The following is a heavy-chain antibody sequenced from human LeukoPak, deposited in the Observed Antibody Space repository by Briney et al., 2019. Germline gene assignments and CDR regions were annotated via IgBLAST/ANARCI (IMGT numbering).Heavy chain of an antibody. J-gene: IGHJ5*02. Sequence: SETLSLTCTVSGGSISSSSYYWGWIRQPPGKGLEWIGSIYYSGSTYYNPSLKSRVTISVDTSKNQFSLKPSSVTAADTAVYYCASEADYDSSGYYPWGQGTLVTVSS. CDR2: IYYSGST. CDR1: GGSISSSSYY. D-gene: IGHD3-22*01. CDR3: ASEADYDSSGYYP. V-gene: IGHV4-39*01.